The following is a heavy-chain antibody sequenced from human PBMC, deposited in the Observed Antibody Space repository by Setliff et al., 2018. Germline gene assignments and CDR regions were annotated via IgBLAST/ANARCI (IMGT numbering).Heavy chain of an antibody. CDR2: INHSGST. CDR1: GGYFSTYY. J-gene: IGHJ4*02. CDR3: TVYNTGSSKDHY. D-gene: IGHD2-8*02. V-gene: IGHV4-34*01. Sequence: SETLSLTCAVYGGYFSTYYWIWMRPPPGKGLEWIGEINHSGSTNYNPSLKSRVNISVDTSKNQFALQLSSVTAADTALYYCTVYNTGSSKDHYWGQGTQVTVSS.